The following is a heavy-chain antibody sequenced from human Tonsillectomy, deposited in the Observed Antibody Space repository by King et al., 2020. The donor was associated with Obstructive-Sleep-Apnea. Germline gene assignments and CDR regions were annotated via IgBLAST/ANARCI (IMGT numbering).Heavy chain of an antibody. CDR1: GFTFSSYW. CDR2: IKPYGSVK. D-gene: IGHD3-16*01. Sequence: VQLVESGGGFVQPGGSVRRSCGASGFTFSSYWMTWVRQAPGNGLEWVANIKPYGSVKNYEDSVKGRCTISRDNAKKSVFLQMNSLTAEDTAVYYCAREYWGPDYWGQGTLVTVSS. J-gene: IGHJ4*02. CDR3: AREYWGPDY. V-gene: IGHV3-7*01.